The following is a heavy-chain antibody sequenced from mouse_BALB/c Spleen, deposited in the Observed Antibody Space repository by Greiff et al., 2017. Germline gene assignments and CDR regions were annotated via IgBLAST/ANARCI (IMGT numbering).Heavy chain of an antibody. Sequence: EVQLQQSGAELVKPGASVKLSCTASGFNIKDTYMHWVKQRPEQGLEWIGRIDPANGNTKYDPKFQGKATITADTSSNTAYLQLSSLTSEDTAVYYCAPMITTNYWGQGTTLTVSS. J-gene: IGHJ2*01. CDR3: APMITTNY. CDR1: GFNIKDTY. V-gene: IGHV14-3*02. CDR2: IDPANGNT. D-gene: IGHD2-4*01.